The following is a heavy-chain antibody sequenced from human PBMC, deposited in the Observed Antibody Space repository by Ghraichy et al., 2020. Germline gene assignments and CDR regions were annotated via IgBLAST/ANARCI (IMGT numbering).Heavy chain of an antibody. CDR2: IYDGGRT. J-gene: IGHJ4*02. CDR3: ARDLRGLGASGY. D-gene: IGHD3-16*01. Sequence: LSLTCAASGFIVSSNYISWVRQAPGKGLEWVSVIYDGGRTYYADSVKGRFTISRDNSNNTVFLQMNSLTAEDTAMYYCARDLRGLGASGYWGQGTLVSVSS. V-gene: IGHV3-66*01. CDR1: GFIVSSNY.